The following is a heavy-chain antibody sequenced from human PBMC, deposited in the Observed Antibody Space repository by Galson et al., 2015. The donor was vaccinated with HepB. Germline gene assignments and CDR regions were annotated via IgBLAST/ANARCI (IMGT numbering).Heavy chain of an antibody. CDR3: ARDRVAGTPYWYFDL. CDR2: IYYSGST. V-gene: IGHV4-39*07. J-gene: IGHJ2*01. D-gene: IGHD6-19*01. Sequence: WVRQAPGQGLEWIGSIYYSGSTYYNPSLKSRVTISVDTSKNQFSLKMNSVTAADTAVYYCARDRVAGTPYWYFDLWGRGTLVTVSS.